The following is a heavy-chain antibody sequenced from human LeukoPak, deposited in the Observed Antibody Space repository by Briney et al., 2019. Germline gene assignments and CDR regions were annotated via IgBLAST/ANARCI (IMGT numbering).Heavy chain of an antibody. CDR1: GGSISSYY. V-gene: IGHV4-4*07. D-gene: IGHD3-10*01. CDR3: ARDRYYYGSGSYPYMDV. J-gene: IGHJ6*03. Sequence: NPSETLSLTCTFSGGSISSYYWSWIRQPAGKGLEWIGRIHTSGSTNYNPSLKSRVTMSVDTSKNQFSLKLSSVTAVDTAVYYCARDRYYYGSGSYPYMDVWGKGTTVTISS. CDR2: IHTSGST.